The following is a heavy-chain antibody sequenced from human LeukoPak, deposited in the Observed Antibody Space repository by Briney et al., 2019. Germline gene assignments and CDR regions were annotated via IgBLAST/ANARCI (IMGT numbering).Heavy chain of an antibody. J-gene: IGHJ4*02. Sequence: GGSLRLSCAASGFTFSRYSMNWVRQAPGKGLEWVSAISGSGGSTYYADSVKGRFTISRDNSKNTLYLQMNSLRAEDTAVYYCAKVDIAAAGTAGYFDYWAREPWSPSPQ. D-gene: IGHD6-13*01. V-gene: IGHV3-23*01. CDR2: ISGSGGST. CDR1: GFTFSRYS. CDR3: AKVDIAAAGTAGYFDY.